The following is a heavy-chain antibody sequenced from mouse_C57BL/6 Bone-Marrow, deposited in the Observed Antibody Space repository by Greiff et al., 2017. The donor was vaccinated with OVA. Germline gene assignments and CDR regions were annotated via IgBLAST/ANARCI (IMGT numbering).Heavy chain of an antibody. D-gene: IGHD2-12*01. CDR1: GFTFSDFY. CDR2: SRNKANDNTT. J-gene: IGHJ1*03. CDR3: ARDAGGCDDGWCFDV. Sequence: EVKLMESGGGLVQSGRSLRLSCATSGFTFSDFYMEWVRQAPGKGLEWIAASRNKANDNTTESSASVKGRFIVTRDTSQSILYLQMNALRAEDTDNYYCARDAGGCDDGWCFDVWGTGTTVTVSS. V-gene: IGHV7-1*01.